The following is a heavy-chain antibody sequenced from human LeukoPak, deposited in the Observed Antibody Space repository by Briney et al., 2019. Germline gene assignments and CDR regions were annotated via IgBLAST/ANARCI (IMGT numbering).Heavy chain of an antibody. J-gene: IGHJ3*02. CDR3: ARIMSAYRGDVFDI. Sequence: GESLKISCKGSGYSLTNYWINWVRQMPGRGLEWMGRIDPSDSHTNYSPSFQGHVTISADRSITTACLQWSSLKASDTAVYYCARIMSAYRGDVFDIWGQGTMVTVSS. CDR2: IDPSDSHT. D-gene: IGHD2-8*01. V-gene: IGHV5-10-1*01. CDR1: GYSLTNYW.